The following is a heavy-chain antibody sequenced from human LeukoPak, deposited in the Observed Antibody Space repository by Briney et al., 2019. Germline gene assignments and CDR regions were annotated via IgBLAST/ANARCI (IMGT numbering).Heavy chain of an antibody. V-gene: IGHV1-69*04. Sequence: SVKVSCKASGGTFSSYAISWVRQAPGQGLEWMGRIIPIFGIANYAQKFQGRVTITADKFTSTAYMELSSLRSEDTAVYYCARGRRFWSGYYPSSGRPDYYYGMDVWGQGTTVTVSS. CDR2: IIPIFGIA. CDR3: ARGRRFWSGYYPSSGRPDYYYGMDV. J-gene: IGHJ6*02. CDR1: GGTFSSYA. D-gene: IGHD3-3*01.